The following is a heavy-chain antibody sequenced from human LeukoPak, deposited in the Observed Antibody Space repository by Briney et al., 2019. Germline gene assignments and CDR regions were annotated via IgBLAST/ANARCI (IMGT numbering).Heavy chain of an antibody. V-gene: IGHV3-74*01. Sequence: AVGSLRLSCAASGFTFSRYWMHWVRQAPGKGLVWVSRIKSDGNTNYADSVKSRFTISRDNAKNTVSLQMNSLRAEDTGVYFCARAPSEIGGYYPEYFRHWGQGTLVTVSS. CDR3: ARAPSEIGGYYPEYFRH. CDR2: IKSDGNT. CDR1: GFTFSRYW. J-gene: IGHJ1*01. D-gene: IGHD3-22*01.